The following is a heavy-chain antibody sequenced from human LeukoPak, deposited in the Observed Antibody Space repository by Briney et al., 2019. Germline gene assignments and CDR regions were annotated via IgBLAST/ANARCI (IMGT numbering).Heavy chain of an antibody. CDR3: AHRQHYNGKWNEGYFDN. CDR1: GFSLTTTGVG. CDR2: IYWDDDK. Sequence: SGPTLVKPTQALALTCTFSGFSLTTTGVGVGWIRQSPGKALEWLALIYWDDDKRYSPSLKNRLTVTKDTSTNQVVLTMTNMDPVDTGTHYCAHRQHYNGKWNEGYFDNWGQGTLVTVSS. D-gene: IGHD1-1*01. J-gene: IGHJ4*02. V-gene: IGHV2-5*02.